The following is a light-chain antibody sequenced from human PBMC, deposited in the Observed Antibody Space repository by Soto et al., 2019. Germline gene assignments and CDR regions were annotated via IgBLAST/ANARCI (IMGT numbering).Light chain of an antibody. V-gene: IGLV2-14*01. CDR3: SSYTSSSTLV. Sequence: QSVLTQPASVSGSPGQSITISCTGTSSDVGGYNSVSWYQQHPGKAPKLMIYEVNNRPSGVSNRFSGSKSGNTASLTISGLQAEDEADYYCSSYTSSSTLVFGGGTKVTVL. CDR1: SSDVGGYNS. CDR2: EVN. J-gene: IGLJ2*01.